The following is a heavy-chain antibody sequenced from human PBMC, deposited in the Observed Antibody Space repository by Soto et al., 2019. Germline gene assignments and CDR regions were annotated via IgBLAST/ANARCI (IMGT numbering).Heavy chain of an antibody. D-gene: IGHD3-10*01. J-gene: IGHJ3*02. CDR2: LYSGGST. Sequence: EVQLVETGGGLIQPGGSLRLSCAASGLTVSSNYMNWVRQAPGKGLEWVSVLYSGGSTHYAGSVKGRFIISRDNSKNTLYLQMNILRVEDTAVYYCARDRPGDEGDGFDIWGHGTMVTVSS. V-gene: IGHV3-53*02. CDR1: GLTVSSNY. CDR3: ARDRPGDEGDGFDI.